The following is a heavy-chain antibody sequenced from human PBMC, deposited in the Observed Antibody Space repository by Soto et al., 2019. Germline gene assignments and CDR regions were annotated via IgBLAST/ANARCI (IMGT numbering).Heavy chain of an antibody. J-gene: IGHJ4*02. CDR2: INAGNGNT. Sequence: ASVKVSCKASGYTFTSYAMHWVRQAPGQRLEWMGWINAGNGNTKYSQKFQGRVTITRDTSASTAYMELSSLRSEDTAVYYCARAVAVAADFDDWGQGTRVTVSS. CDR1: GYTFTSYA. CDR3: ARAVAVAADFDD. D-gene: IGHD6-19*01. V-gene: IGHV1-3*01.